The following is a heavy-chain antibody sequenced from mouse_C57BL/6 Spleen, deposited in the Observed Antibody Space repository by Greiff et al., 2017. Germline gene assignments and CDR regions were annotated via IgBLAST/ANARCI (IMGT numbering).Heavy chain of an antibody. CDR3: ARDGSSLYYFDY. Sequence: QVQLKQPGAELVMPGASVKLSCKASGYTFTSYWMHWVKQRPGQGLEWIGEIDPSDIYTNYNQKFKGKSTLTVDKSSSTAYMQLSSLTSEDSAVYYCARDGSSLYYFDYWGQGTTLTVSS. V-gene: IGHV1-69*01. CDR1: GYTFTSYW. CDR2: IDPSDIYT. J-gene: IGHJ2*01. D-gene: IGHD1-1*01.